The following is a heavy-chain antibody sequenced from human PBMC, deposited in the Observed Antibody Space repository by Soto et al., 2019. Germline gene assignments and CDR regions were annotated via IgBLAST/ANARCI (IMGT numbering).Heavy chain of an antibody. Sequence: GGSLRLSCAASGFTFSSYAMSWVRQAPGKGLEWVSSISGSGGGSYYADSVKGRFTFSRDNSKNTLYLQMNSLRAEDTAVYYCAKFGMATTKRSPPYYIDYWGQGALVTVSS. CDR3: AKFGMATTKRSPPYYIDY. CDR1: GFTFSSYA. CDR2: ISGSGGGS. V-gene: IGHV3-23*01. J-gene: IGHJ4*02. D-gene: IGHD1-1*01.